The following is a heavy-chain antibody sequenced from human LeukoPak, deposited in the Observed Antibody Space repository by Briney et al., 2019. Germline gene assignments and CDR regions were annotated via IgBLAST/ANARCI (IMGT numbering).Heavy chain of an antibody. CDR1: GGTFSSYA. V-gene: IGHV1-69*13. J-gene: IGHJ4*02. CDR3: ARVYDYVWGSYRRHKHFDY. D-gene: IGHD3-16*02. CDR2: IIPIFGTA. Sequence: SVKVSCKASGGTFSSYAISWVRQAPGQGLEWMGGIIPIFGTANYAQKFQGRVTITADESTSTAYMELSSLRSEDTAVYYCARVYDYVWGSYRRHKHFDYWGQGTLVTVSS.